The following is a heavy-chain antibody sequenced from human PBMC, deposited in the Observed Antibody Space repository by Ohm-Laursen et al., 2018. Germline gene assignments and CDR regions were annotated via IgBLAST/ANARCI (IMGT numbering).Heavy chain of an antibody. CDR3: ARHGRWCFDS. CDR1: GFTFGSYW. CDR2: IQEDGSDK. D-gene: IGHD2-8*02. J-gene: IGHJ4*02. Sequence: SLRLSCAASGFTFGSYWMGWVRQAPGKGLEWVANIQEDGSDKYYMDSVNGRFTISRDNAKNSLYLQMNSLRAEDTAVYYCARHGRWCFDSWGQGTLVTVSS. V-gene: IGHV3-7*01.